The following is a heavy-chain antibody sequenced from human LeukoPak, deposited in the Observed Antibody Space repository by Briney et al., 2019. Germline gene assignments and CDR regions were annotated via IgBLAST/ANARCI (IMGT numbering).Heavy chain of an antibody. J-gene: IGHJ4*02. D-gene: IGHD1-26*01. CDR1: CGSIGSSSYY. CDR3: ARRSWELFFDY. Sequence: SETLSLTCTVSCGSIGSSSYYWGWIRQPPGKGLEWIGSIYYSGSTYYNPSPKSRVTISVDTSKNQFSLKLSSVTAADTAVYYCARRSWELFFDYWGQGTLVTVSS. V-gene: IGHV4-39*01. CDR2: IYYSGST.